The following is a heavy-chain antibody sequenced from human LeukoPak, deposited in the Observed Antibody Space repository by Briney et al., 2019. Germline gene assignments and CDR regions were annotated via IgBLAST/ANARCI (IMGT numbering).Heavy chain of an antibody. D-gene: IGHD6-19*01. J-gene: IGHJ6*02. Sequence: GGSLRLSCAASGFTVSSNYMSWVRQAPGKGLEWVAVISYDGSNKYYADSVKGRFTISRDNSKNTLYLQMNSLRAEDTAVYYCAKDRSSGWYGRDYYYYGMDVWGQGTTVTVSS. CDR1: GFTVSSNY. V-gene: IGHV3-30*18. CDR3: AKDRSSGWYGRDYYYYGMDV. CDR2: ISYDGSNK.